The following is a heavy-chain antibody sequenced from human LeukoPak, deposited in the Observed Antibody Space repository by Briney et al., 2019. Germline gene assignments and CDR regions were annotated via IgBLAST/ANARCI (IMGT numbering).Heavy chain of an antibody. J-gene: IGHJ4*02. CDR2: MNPNSANT. Sequence: ASVKVSCKASGYTFTSYDINWVRQATGQGLEWMGWMNPNSANTGYAQKFQGRVTMTRDTSISTAYMELSSLTSEDMAVYYCARGPSYGSGSYNIYGIDYWGQGTLVTVSS. V-gene: IGHV1-8*01. CDR1: GYTFTSYD. D-gene: IGHD3-10*01. CDR3: ARGPSYGSGSYNIYGIDY.